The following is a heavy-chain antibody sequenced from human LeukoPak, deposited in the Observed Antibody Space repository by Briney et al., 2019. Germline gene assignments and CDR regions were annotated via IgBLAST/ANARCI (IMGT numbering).Heavy chain of an antibody. Sequence: ASVKVSCKASGYTFTSYAMNWVRQAPGQGLEWMGWINTNTGNPTYAQGFTGRFVFSLDTSVSTAYLRISSLKAEDTAVYYCARSGFPGTGSSGWGVYFDYWGQGTLVTVSS. CDR2: INTNTGNP. CDR1: GYTFTSYA. CDR3: ARSGFPGTGSSGWGVYFDY. J-gene: IGHJ4*02. V-gene: IGHV7-4-1*02. D-gene: IGHD6-19*01.